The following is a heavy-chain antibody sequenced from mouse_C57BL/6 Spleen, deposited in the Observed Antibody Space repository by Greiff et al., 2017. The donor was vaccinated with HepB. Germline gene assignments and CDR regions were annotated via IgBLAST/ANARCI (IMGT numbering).Heavy chain of an antibody. D-gene: IGHD2-12*01. CDR2: IYPGGGYT. CDR3: ARSLRRYYAMDY. J-gene: IGHJ4*01. CDR1: GYTFTNYW. V-gene: IGHV1-63*01. Sequence: QVQLKESGAELVRPGTSVKMSCKASGYTFTNYWIGWAKQRPGHGLEWIGDIYPGGGYTNYNEKLKGKATLTADKSSSTAYMQFSSLTSEDSAIYYCARSLRRYYAMDYWGQGTSVTVSS.